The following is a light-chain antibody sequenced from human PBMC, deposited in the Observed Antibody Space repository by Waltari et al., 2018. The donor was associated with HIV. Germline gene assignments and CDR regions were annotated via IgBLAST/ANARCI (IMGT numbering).Light chain of an antibody. CDR1: KLGNKN. CDR2: QYR. Sequence: SYELTQPPSVSVSPGQTASITCSGDKLGNKNVCWYQQKSGQSPVLVIYQYRRRPSWIPRRFSGSNSGNTATLTISGTQAVDEADYYCQTWDSFIVVFAGGTRLTVL. V-gene: IGLV3-1*01. J-gene: IGLJ2*01. CDR3: QTWDSFIVV.